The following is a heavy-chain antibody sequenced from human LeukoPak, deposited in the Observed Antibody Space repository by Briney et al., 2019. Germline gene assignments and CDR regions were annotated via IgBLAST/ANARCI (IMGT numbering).Heavy chain of an antibody. V-gene: IGHV3-21*01. D-gene: IGHD6-13*01. J-gene: IGHJ5*02. CDR1: GFTFSNYW. CDR2: ISSSSSYI. CDR3: ARDQDYSSSWYSGGYNWFDP. Sequence: GGSLRLSCAASGFTFSNYWMNWVRQAPGKGLEWVSSISSSSSYIYYADSVKGRFTISRDNAKNSLYLQMNSLRAEDTAVYYCARDQDYSSSWYSGGYNWFDPWGQGTLVTVSS.